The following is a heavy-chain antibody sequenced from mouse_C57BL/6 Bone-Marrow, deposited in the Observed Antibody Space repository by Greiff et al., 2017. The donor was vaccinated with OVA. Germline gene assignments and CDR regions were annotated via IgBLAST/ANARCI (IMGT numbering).Heavy chain of an antibody. J-gene: IGHJ2*01. CDR1: GYTFTDYY. CDR2: INPNNGGT. CDR3: AREATPYFDY. V-gene: IGHV1-26*01. Sequence: VQLQQSGPELVKPGASVKISCKASGYTFTDYYMNWVKQSHGKSLEWIGDINPNNGGTSYNQKFKGKATLTVDKSSSTAYMELRSLTSEDSAVYYCAREATPYFDYWGQGTTLTVSS. D-gene: IGHD1-1*01.